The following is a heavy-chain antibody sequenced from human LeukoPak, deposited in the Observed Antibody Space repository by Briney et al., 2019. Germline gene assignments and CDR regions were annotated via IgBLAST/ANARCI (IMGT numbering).Heavy chain of an antibody. Sequence: SETLSLTCTVSGGSISSGDYYWSWIRQPPGKGLEWIGYIYYGGSTYYNPSLKSRVTISVDTSKNQFSLKLSSVTAADTAVYYCARDRYFDWSSNYFDYWGQGTLVTVSS. J-gene: IGHJ4*02. CDR3: ARDRYFDWSSNYFDY. CDR1: GGSISSGDYY. D-gene: IGHD3-9*01. CDR2: IYYGGST. V-gene: IGHV4-30-4*01.